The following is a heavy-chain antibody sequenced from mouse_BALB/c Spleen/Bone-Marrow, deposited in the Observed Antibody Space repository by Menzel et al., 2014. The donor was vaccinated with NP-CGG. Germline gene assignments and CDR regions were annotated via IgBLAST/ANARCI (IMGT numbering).Heavy chain of an antibody. D-gene: IGHD6-2*01. CDR2: INPSSNYT. CDR3: ARVLRWSLDY. V-gene: IGHV1-4*01. Sequence: VQLQESGAELARPGASVKMSCKASGYTFTSYTMHWVKQRPGQGLEWIGFINPSSNYTNYNQKFKDKATLTADKSSSTAYMQRSSLTSEASAVYYCARVLRWSLDYWGQGTTLTVSS. CDR1: GYTFTSYT. J-gene: IGHJ2*01.